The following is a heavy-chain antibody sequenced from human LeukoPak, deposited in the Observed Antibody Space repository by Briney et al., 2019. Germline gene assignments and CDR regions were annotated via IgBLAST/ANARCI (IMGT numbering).Heavy chain of an antibody. CDR1: GGSISSYY. CDR2: IYTSGST. Sequence: NPSETLSLTCTVSGGSISSYYWSWIRQPAGKGLEWIGRIYTSGSTNYNPSLKSRVTMSVDTSKNQFSLKLSSVTAADTAVYYCAVRRAEDYYYGSGSYPPQWGQGTLVTVSS. D-gene: IGHD3-10*01. V-gene: IGHV4-4*07. CDR3: AVRRAEDYYYGSGSYPPQ. J-gene: IGHJ4*02.